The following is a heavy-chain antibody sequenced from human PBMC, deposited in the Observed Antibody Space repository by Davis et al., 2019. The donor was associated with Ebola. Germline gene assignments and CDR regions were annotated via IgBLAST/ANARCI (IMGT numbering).Heavy chain of an antibody. Sequence: AASVKVSCKASGYTFTSYYMHWVRQAPGQGLEWMGWINPHNSNTNYAQNVQGRVIMTSDTATTTAYMELRSLRSDDTAVYYCARSREGSSFDYWGQGTLVTVSS. J-gene: IGHJ4*02. CDR1: GYTFTSYY. V-gene: IGHV1-18*04. CDR2: INPHNSNT. D-gene: IGHD6-13*01. CDR3: ARSREGSSFDY.